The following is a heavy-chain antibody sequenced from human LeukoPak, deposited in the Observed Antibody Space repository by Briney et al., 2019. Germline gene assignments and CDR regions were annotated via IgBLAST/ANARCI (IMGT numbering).Heavy chain of an antibody. CDR3: ARTTVTTPFDY. J-gene: IGHJ4*02. CDR1: GGSFSGYY. D-gene: IGHD4-11*01. V-gene: IGHV4-34*01. CDR2: INHSGST. Sequence: SETLSLTCAVYGGSFSGYYWSWIRQPPGKGLEWIGEINHSGSTNYNPSLKSRVTISVDTSKNQFSLKLSSVTAADTAVYYCARTTVTTPFDYWGQGTLVTVSS.